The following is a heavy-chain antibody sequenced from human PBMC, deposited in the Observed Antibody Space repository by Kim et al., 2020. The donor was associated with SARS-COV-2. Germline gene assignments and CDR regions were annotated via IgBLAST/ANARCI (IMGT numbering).Heavy chain of an antibody. Sequence: TLSLTCTVSGGSIRSSDYYWGWIRQPPGKGLEWIGSTSYGGSTYYNPSLKSRISLSVDTSKNQFSLRLSSVTAADTALYYCAGSKRRLALLGLLTIAYYCDNWGRGTRVTVS. CDR1: GGSIRSSDYY. J-gene: IGHJ4*02. D-gene: IGHD3-10*01. CDR2: TSYGGST. CDR3: AGSKRRLALLGLLTIAYYCDN. V-gene: IGHV4-39*01.